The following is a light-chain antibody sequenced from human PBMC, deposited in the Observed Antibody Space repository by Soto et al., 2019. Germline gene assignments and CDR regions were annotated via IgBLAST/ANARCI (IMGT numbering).Light chain of an antibody. CDR1: QSVSSSY. J-gene: IGKJ2*01. CDR2: GAS. V-gene: IGKV3-20*01. CDR3: QQYGNPPPNT. Sequence: EMVLTQSPGTLSLSPGERATLSCSASQSVSSSYLAWYQQKPGQAPRLLIYGASSRATGTPDRFSGSGSGTDFTLNISRLELEDFAVYFCQQYGNPPPNTFGQGTKVEIK.